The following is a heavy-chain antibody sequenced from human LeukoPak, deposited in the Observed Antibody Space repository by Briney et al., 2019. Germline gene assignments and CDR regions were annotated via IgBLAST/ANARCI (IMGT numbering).Heavy chain of an antibody. V-gene: IGHV3-66*01. CDR1: GFTVSSNY. J-gene: IGHJ4*02. Sequence: GGSLRLSCAASGFTVSSNYMTWVRQAPGKGLEWVSVIYSGGSTYYADSVKGRFTISRDNSENKLYLQINSLRAEDTAVHYCARAGYYYDSIGRHFDYWGQGTLVTVSS. CDR3: ARAGYYYDSIGRHFDY. D-gene: IGHD3-22*01. CDR2: IYSGGST.